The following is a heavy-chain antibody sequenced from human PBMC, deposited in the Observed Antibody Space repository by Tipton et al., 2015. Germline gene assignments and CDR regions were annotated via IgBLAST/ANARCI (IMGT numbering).Heavy chain of an antibody. CDR3: AKDSRYYYFGMDV. Sequence: SLRLSCVASGFTFSNYGMHWVRQAPGKGLEWVAAISYDGSHKFYGDSVKGRFTISRDNSNNTLYIQMNSLRAEDTAVYYCAKDSRYYYFGMDVWGQGTTVTVSS. V-gene: IGHV3-30*18. J-gene: IGHJ6*02. D-gene: IGHD6-19*01. CDR1: GFTFSNYG. CDR2: ISYDGSHK.